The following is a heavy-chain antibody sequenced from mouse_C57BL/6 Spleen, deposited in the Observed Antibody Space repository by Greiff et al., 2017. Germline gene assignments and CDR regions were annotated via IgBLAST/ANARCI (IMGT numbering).Heavy chain of an antibody. CDR2: IDPSDSYT. CDR1: GYTFTSYW. CDR3: ARSDY. Sequence: VQLQQPGAELVRPGTSVKLSCKASGYTFTSYWMHWVKQRPGQGLEWIGVIDPSDSYTNYNQKFKGKATLTVETSSSTAYMQLSSLTSEDSAVYYCARSDYWGQGTTLTVSS. V-gene: IGHV1-59*01. J-gene: IGHJ2*01.